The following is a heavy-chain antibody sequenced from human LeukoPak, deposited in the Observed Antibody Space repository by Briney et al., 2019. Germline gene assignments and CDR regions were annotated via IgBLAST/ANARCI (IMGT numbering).Heavy chain of an antibody. J-gene: IGHJ4*02. D-gene: IGHD5-18*01. CDR2: ISGSGGST. V-gene: IGHV3-23*01. CDR3: AKPASGYSYGFGGPYDY. CDR1: GFTFSNAW. Sequence: EAGGSLRLSCAASGFTFSNAWMSWVRQAPGKGLEWVSAISGSGGSTYYADSVKGRFTISRDNSKDTLYLQMNSLRAEDTAVYYCAKPASGYSYGFGGPYDYWGQGTLVTVSS.